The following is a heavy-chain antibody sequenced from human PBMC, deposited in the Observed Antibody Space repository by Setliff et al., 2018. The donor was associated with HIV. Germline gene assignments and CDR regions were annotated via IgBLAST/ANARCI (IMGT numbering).Heavy chain of an antibody. CDR3: ARDRSSGWSKDWFDT. J-gene: IGHJ5*02. D-gene: IGHD6-19*01. CDR2: IYYSGST. V-gene: IGHV4-61*01. Sequence: SETLSLTCTVSGDSVSSRSYYWSWIRQPPGKGLEWIGYIYYSGSTNYNPSLKSRVTISVDTSKNQFSLRLTSVTAADTAMYHCARDRSSGWSKDWFDTWGQGILVTVSS. CDR1: GDSVSSRSYY.